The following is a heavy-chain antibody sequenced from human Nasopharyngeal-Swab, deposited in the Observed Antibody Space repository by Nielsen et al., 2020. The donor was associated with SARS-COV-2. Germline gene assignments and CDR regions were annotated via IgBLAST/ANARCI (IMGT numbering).Heavy chain of an antibody. V-gene: IGHV4-61*01. CDR3: ARTTTTTPFDS. CDR2: VVYSGRT. CDR1: GGSVSSDLYS. J-gene: IGHJ4*02. Sequence: SETLSLTCTVSGGSVSSDLYSWSWIRQPPGKGLEWIGYVVYSGRTNYNPSLKSRVTISVDTSKDQFSLKLNSVTAADTAMYFCARTTTTTPFDSWGQGTLVAVSS. D-gene: IGHD1-1*01.